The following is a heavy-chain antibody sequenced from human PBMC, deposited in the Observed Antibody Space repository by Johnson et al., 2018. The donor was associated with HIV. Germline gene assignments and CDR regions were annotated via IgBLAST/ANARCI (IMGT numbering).Heavy chain of an antibody. CDR1: GFTFSSYG. CDR2: ISYDGSDK. D-gene: IGHD3-10*01. CDR3: AKDLSSELLWFIRDAFDV. Sequence: QEQPVVSGGGVVQPGRSLRLSCAASGFTFSSYGMNWVRQAPGKGLEWVAVISYDGSDKYYADSVKGRFTISRDNSKNTLFLQMNSLRAEYTAVYYCAKDLSSELLWFIRDAFDVCGQGTMVTVSS. J-gene: IGHJ3*01. V-gene: IGHV3-30*18.